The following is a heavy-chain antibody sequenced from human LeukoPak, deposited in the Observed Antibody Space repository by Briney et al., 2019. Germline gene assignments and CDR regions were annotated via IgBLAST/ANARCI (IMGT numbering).Heavy chain of an antibody. Sequence: PGRSLRLSCAASGFTFRHYGMHWVRQAPGGGVEGVAVIWSDGSNKFYADSVKGRFTISGDNSQNTVDLHMNILRAEDTAVYYCAKDAQRGFDYSNSLEYWGQGTLVTVSS. CDR2: IWSDGSNK. CDR1: GFTFRHYG. D-gene: IGHD4-11*01. J-gene: IGHJ4*02. CDR3: AKDAQRGFDYSNSLEY. V-gene: IGHV3-33*06.